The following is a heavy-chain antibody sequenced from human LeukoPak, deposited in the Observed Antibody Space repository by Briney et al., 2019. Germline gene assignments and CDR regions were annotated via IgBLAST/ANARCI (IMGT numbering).Heavy chain of an antibody. CDR1: GYTFTGYY. V-gene: IGHV1-2*02. Sequence: ASVKVSCKASGYTFTGYYMHWVRQAPGQGLEWMGWINPNSGGTNYAQKFQGRVTMTRDTSISTAYMELSRLRSDDTAVYYCARERLPHYYYYYMDVWGKGTTVTVSS. D-gene: IGHD5-12*01. CDR2: INPNSGGT. CDR3: ARERLPHYYYYYMDV. J-gene: IGHJ6*03.